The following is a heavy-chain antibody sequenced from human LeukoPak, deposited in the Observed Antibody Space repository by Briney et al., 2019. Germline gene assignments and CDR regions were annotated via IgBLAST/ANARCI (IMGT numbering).Heavy chain of an antibody. CDR3: ARDLTHRRNYDSSGYQIVPAF. CDR2: ISGYNGNT. V-gene: IGHV1-18*01. J-gene: IGHJ4*02. CDR1: GYTFTNYG. D-gene: IGHD3-22*01. Sequence: ASVKVSCKASGYTFTNYGISWVRQAPGQGLEWMGWISGYNGNTKYAQKFQVRVTMTTVTSTSTAYMELRGLRSDDTAVYYCARDLTHRRNYDSSGYQIVPAFWGQGTLVTVSS.